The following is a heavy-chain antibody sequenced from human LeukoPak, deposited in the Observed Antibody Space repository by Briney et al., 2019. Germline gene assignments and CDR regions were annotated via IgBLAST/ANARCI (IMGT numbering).Heavy chain of an antibody. CDR2: IYYSGST. V-gene: IGHV4-59*01. Sequence: SETLSLTCTVSGGSISSYYWSWIRQPPGKGLEWIGYIYYSGSTNYNPSLKSRVTISVDTSKNQFSLKLSSVTAADTAVYYCARIMYYHNKGYYSDYFDNSGQGNLGTVSS. CDR1: GGSISSYY. J-gene: IGHJ4*02. CDR3: ARIMYYHNKGYYSDYFDN. D-gene: IGHD3-22*01.